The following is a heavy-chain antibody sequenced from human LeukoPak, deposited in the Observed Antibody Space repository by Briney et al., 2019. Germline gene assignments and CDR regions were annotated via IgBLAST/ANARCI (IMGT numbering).Heavy chain of an antibody. CDR3: ARAYHPYSSGWYGLDY. CDR1: GFTFSSYS. CDR2: ISSSSSYI. D-gene: IGHD6-19*01. Sequence: GGSLRLSCAASGFTFSSYSMNWVRQAPGKGLEWVSSISSSSSYIYYADSVKGRFTISRDNAKNSLYLQMNSLRAEDTAVYYCARAYHPYSSGWYGLDYWGQGTLVTVSS. V-gene: IGHV3-21*01. J-gene: IGHJ4*02.